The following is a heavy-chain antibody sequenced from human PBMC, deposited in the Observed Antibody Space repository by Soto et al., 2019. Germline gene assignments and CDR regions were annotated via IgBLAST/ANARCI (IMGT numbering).Heavy chain of an antibody. D-gene: IGHD4-17*01. CDR2: IFPIFGTA. CDR1: GGTFSSYA. V-gene: IGHV1-69*13. Sequence: SVKVSCKASGGTFSSYAISWVRQARGQGLEWMGGIFPIFGTANYAQKFQGRVTITADESTSTAYMELSSLRSEDTAVYYCARDRVNGDYVVAEYFQHWGQGTLVTVSS. CDR3: ARDRVNGDYVVAEYFQH. J-gene: IGHJ1*01.